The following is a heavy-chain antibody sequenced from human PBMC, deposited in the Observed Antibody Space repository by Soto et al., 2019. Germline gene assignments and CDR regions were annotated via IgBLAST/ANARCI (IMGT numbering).Heavy chain of an antibody. J-gene: IGHJ4*02. CDR3: ARGPTDYYNNSGDYFLDY. D-gene: IGHD3-22*01. Sequence: QVPLVQSGAEVKKPGASVKVSCKASGYTFTTYGMSWVRQAPGQGLDWMGWISTYNGNTKYAARLQGRVTMTTDTTTSTAYMALRSLRSDDTAVYYCARGPTDYYNNSGDYFLDYWGQGTLVTVSS. CDR2: ISTYNGNT. V-gene: IGHV1-18*01. CDR1: GYTFTTYG.